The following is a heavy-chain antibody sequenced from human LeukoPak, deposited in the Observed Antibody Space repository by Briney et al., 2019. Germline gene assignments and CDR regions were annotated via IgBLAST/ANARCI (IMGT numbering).Heavy chain of an antibody. J-gene: IGHJ4*02. D-gene: IGHD3-22*01. CDR1: GFTFRSYW. CDR3: VRDQGRFDSSGYYVSHFDY. Sequence: GGSLRLFCAASGFTFRSYWMSWVRQAPGEGLEWVANIQQDGSDKYYVDSVKGRFTISRDNAKNSLYLQMNSLRAEDTAVYYCVRDQGRFDSSGYYVSHFDYWGQGTLVTVSS. CDR2: IQQDGSDK. V-gene: IGHV3-7*03.